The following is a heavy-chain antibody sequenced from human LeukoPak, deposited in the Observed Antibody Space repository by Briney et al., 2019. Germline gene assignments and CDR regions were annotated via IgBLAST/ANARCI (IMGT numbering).Heavy chain of an antibody. CDR1: GGSFSGYY. J-gene: IGHJ4*02. CDR2: INHSGST. CDR3: ARGPYYYDSSGYYRYFDY. Sequence: SETLSLTCAVYGGSFSGYYWSWIRQPPGKGLEWIGEINHSGSTNYNPSLKSRVTISVDTTKNQFSLKLSSVTAADTAVYYCARGPYYYDSSGYYRYFDYWGQGTLVTVSS. D-gene: IGHD3-22*01. V-gene: IGHV4-34*01.